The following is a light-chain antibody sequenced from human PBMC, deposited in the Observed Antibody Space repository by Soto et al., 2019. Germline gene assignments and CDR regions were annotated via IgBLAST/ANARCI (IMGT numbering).Light chain of an antibody. V-gene: IGLV2-14*01. CDR1: SSDVGGYNY. CDR2: EVS. CDR3: SSYAETSNHMV. J-gene: IGLJ2*01. Sequence: QSVLTQPASVSGSPGQSITISCTGTSSDVGGYNYVSWYQHHPGKAPKLLIYEVSNRPSGVSDRFSGSKSGNTASLTISGLQAEDEAHYYCSSYAETSNHMVFGGGTKLTVL.